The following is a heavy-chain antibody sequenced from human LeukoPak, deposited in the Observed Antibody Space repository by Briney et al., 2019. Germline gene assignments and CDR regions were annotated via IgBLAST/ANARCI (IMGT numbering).Heavy chain of an antibody. CDR1: DNTFSNYG. Sequence: ASVKVSCKASDNTFSNYGISWMRQAPGQRLEWMGWISTYNGNTHYAQKFQGRVTMTTDTSTNIAYLELRDLKSNDTAVYYCARTQWLEDSFDFWGQGTVVTVSS. CDR3: ARTQWLEDSFDF. CDR2: ISTYNGNT. V-gene: IGHV1-18*01. D-gene: IGHD6-19*01. J-gene: IGHJ3*01.